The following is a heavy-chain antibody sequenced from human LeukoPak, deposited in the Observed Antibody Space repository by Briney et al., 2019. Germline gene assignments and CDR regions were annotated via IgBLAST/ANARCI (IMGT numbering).Heavy chain of an antibody. CDR2: ISPNNGGT. D-gene: IGHD4-17*01. J-gene: IGHJ4*02. CDR3: ARSKDYGDYGGYDY. Sequence: GASVKVSCKASGYTFTGYYAHWVRQAPGQGLEWMGRISPNNGGTNYAQKFQGRVTMTRDTSISTAYMELSRLRSDDTAVYYCARSKDYGDYGGYDYWGQGTLVTVSS. CDR1: GYTFTGYY. V-gene: IGHV1-2*06.